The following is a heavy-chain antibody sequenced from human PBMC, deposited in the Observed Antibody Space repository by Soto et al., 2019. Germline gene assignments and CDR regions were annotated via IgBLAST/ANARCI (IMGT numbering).Heavy chain of an antibody. CDR1: GFNFNTYW. CDR2: IDTDGSRK. CDR3: GRVPLDGNYANGVDV. V-gene: IGHV3-7*03. Sequence: EVQLVESGGGLVQPGGSLRLSCAASGFNFNTYWMYWVRQAPGKGLEWVVNIDTDGSRKNYVDSVKGRFIISRDNAKNSLLLQMNSLRADDTAVYYCGRVPLDGNYANGVDVWGQGTTVTVSS. D-gene: IGHD4-17*01. J-gene: IGHJ6*02.